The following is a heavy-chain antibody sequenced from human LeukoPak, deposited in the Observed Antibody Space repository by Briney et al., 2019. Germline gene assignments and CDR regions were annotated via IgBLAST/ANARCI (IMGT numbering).Heavy chain of an antibody. D-gene: IGHD5-12*01. Sequence: GGSLRLSCAASGFIFSSYSMNWVRQAPGKGLEWVSSISSSSTYIYYADSVKGRFTISRDNAKNSLYLQMNSLRAEDTAVYYCARDGEWVRHRVDYWGQGTLVTVSS. V-gene: IGHV3-21*01. J-gene: IGHJ4*02. CDR3: ARDGEWVRHRVDY. CDR2: ISSSSTYI. CDR1: GFIFSSYS.